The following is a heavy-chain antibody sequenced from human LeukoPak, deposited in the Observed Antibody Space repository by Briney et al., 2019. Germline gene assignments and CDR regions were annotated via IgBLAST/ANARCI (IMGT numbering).Heavy chain of an antibody. J-gene: IGHJ4*02. CDR2: ISSSSSTI. Sequence: PGGSLRLSCAASGFTFSSYSMNWVRQAPGKGLERVSYISSSSSTIYYADSVKGRFTISRDNAKNSLYLQMNSLRAEDTAVYYCARGRVVVPATLVYWGQGTLVTVSS. D-gene: IGHD2-2*01. CDR3: ARGRVVVPATLVY. CDR1: GFTFSSYS. V-gene: IGHV3-48*04.